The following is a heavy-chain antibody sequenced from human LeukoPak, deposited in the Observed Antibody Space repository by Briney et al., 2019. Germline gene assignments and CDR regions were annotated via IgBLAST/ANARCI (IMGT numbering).Heavy chain of an antibody. D-gene: IGHD6-13*01. Sequence: ASVKVSCKASGYTFTGYYMHWVRQAPGQGLEWMGIINPSGGSTSYAQKFQGRVTMTRDMSTSTVYMELSSLRSEDTAVYYCARDGGPGIAAAGIYYFDYWGQGTLVTVSS. J-gene: IGHJ4*02. CDR1: GYTFTGYY. V-gene: IGHV1-46*01. CDR2: INPSGGST. CDR3: ARDGGPGIAAAGIYYFDY.